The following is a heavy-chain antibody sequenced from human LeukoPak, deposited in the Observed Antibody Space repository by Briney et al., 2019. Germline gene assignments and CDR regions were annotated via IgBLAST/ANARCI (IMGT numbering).Heavy chain of an antibody. Sequence: GASVTVSCKASGYTFTGYHIHWVRQAPGQGLEWMGWINLNSGDTNYAQKFQGRVAMTRDTSISTAYMELSRLRSDDTAVYYCARGVLRDHFDYWGQGTLVIVSS. D-gene: IGHD3-16*01. CDR3: ARGVLRDHFDY. V-gene: IGHV1-2*02. J-gene: IGHJ4*02. CDR1: GYTFTGYH. CDR2: INLNSGDT.